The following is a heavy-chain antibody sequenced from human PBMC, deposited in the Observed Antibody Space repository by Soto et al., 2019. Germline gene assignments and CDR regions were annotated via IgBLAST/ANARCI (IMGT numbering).Heavy chain of an antibody. CDR1: GGSISSYY. CDR3: ARVRNWNDESELYYYYYYMDV. Sequence: QVQLQESGPGLVKPSETLSLTCTVSGGSISSYYWSWIRQPPGKGLEWIGYIYYSGSTNYNPSLRSRLTISVDTSKNQFSLKLSSVTAADTAVYYCARVRNWNDESELYYYYYYMDVWGKGTTVTVSS. CDR2: IYYSGST. J-gene: IGHJ6*03. V-gene: IGHV4-59*01. D-gene: IGHD1-1*01.